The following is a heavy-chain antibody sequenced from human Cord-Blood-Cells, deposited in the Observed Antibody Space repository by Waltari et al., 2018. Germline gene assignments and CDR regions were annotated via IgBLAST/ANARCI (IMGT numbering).Heavy chain of an antibody. CDR3: ARSKGGDSGYDYYYYYGMDV. V-gene: IGHV1-2*04. Sequence: VHLLQSGAEVKKPGASAQVSCNAAGYAFPGQYMPWVRPAPGQRPEWMGWINPNSGGTNYAQKFQGWVTMTRDTSISTAYMEVSRLRSDDTAVYYCARSKGGDSGYDYYYYYGMDVWGQGTTVTVSS. J-gene: IGHJ6*02. CDR2: INPNSGGT. CDR1: GYAFPGQY. D-gene: IGHD5-12*01.